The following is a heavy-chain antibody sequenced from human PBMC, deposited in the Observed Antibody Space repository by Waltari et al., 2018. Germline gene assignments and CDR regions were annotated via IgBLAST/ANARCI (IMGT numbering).Heavy chain of an antibody. CDR3: ARAPYGWGSYRYTSAFDI. D-gene: IGHD3-16*02. CDR2: IIPIRGRA. CDR1: GGTFSSYA. V-gene: IGHV1-69*04. Sequence: QVQLVQSGAAVKKPGSSVKVSCKDSGGTFSSYASSWVRQAPGQGREWMGRIIPIRGRANYAQKCQGRVTITADKSTSTAYMELSSLVSEDTAVYYCARAPYGWGSYRYTSAFDIWGQGTMVTVSS. J-gene: IGHJ3*02.